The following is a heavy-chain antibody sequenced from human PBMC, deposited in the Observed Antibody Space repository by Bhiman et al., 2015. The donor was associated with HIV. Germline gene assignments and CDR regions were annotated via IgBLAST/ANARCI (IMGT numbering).Heavy chain of an antibody. D-gene: IGHD6-19*01. CDR1: GFSFSDAY. CDR3: ARARGAGPGGWFDP. V-gene: IGHV3-11*04. Sequence: QVQLVESGGGLVKPGGSLRLSCAASGFSFSDAYMTWIRQAPGKGLEWVSYISSSGYSTQYADSVKGRFTISWDNSKTSLYLQMNSLRAEDTAVYYCARARGAGPGGWFDPWGQGTLVTVSS. CDR2: ISSSGYST. J-gene: IGHJ5*02.